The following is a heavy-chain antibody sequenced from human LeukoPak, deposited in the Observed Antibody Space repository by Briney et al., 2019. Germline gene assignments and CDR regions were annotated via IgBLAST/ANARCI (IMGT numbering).Heavy chain of an antibody. J-gene: IGHJ6*03. D-gene: IGHD5-18*01. CDR1: GFTFSSYW. V-gene: IGHV3-7*01. CDR2: IKQDGSEK. CDR3: AREYSYGQRGYYYYYYYMDV. Sequence: GGSLRLSCAASGFTFSSYWMSWVRQAPGKGLEGVANIKQDGSEKYYVDSVKGRFTISRDNAKNSLYLQMNSLRAEDTAVYYCAREYSYGQRGYYYYYYYMDVWGKGTTVTVSS.